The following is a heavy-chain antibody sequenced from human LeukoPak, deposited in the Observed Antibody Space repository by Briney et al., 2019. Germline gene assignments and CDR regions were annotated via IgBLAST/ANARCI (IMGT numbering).Heavy chain of an antibody. CDR3: ASLGSGSSRIVDFDY. CDR1: GYTFTTYY. CDR2: IDPSGGGT. D-gene: IGHD3-10*01. Sequence: ASVKVSCKASGYTFTTYYMHWVRQAPGQGLEWMGIIDPSGGGTNYAQKFQDRVTMTRDTSTSTVYMELSSLRSEDTAVYYCASLGSGSSRIVDFDYWGQGILVTVSS. J-gene: IGHJ4*02. V-gene: IGHV1-46*01.